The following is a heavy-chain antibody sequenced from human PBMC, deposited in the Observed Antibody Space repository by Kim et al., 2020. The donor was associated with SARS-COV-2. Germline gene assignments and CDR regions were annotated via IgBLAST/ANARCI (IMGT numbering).Heavy chain of an antibody. D-gene: IGHD3-3*01. CDR2: ISSSSSYI. CDR1: GFTFSSYS. J-gene: IGHJ6*02. CDR3: ARVSSAPAYYDFWSGYLDDMDV. Sequence: GGSLRLSCAASGFTFSSYSMNWVRQAPGKGLEWVSSISSSSSYIYYADSVKGRFTISRDNARNSLYLQMNSLRAEDTAVYYCARVSSAPAYYDFWSGYLDDMDVWGQGTTVTVSS. V-gene: IGHV3-21*01.